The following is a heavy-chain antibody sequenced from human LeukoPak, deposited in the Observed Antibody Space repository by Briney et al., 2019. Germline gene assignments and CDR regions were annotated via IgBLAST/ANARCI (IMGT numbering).Heavy chain of an antibody. V-gene: IGHV3-30*18. CDR3: AKDGLGYCSGGSCYSDY. CDR1: GFTFSSYG. D-gene: IGHD2-15*01. CDR2: ISYDGTNK. Sequence: GRSLRLSCAASGFTFSSYGMRWVRQAPGKGLEWVAVISYDGTNKYYADSVKGRFTISRDNSKNTLYLQMNSLRAEDTAVYYCAKDGLGYCSGGSCYSDYWGQGTLVTVSS. J-gene: IGHJ4*02.